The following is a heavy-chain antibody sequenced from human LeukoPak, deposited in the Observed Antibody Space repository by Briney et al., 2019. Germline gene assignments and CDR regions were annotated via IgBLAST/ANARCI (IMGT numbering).Heavy chain of an antibody. Sequence: SQTLSLTCIVSGGSISSGDYYWSWIRQPPGKGLEWIGYIYYSGSTYYNPSLKSRVTISVDTTKNQFSLKLSSVTAADTAVYYCARETLTTSRWIDPWGQGTLVTVSS. D-gene: IGHD4-17*01. CDR2: IYYSGST. CDR1: GGSISSGDYY. CDR3: ARETLTTSRWIDP. J-gene: IGHJ5*02. V-gene: IGHV4-30-4*01.